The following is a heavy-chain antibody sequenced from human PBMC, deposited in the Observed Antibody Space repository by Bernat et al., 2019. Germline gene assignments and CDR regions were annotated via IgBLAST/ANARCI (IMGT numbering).Heavy chain of an antibody. CDR2: IWYDGSNK. CDR1: GFTFSSYG. J-gene: IGHJ3*02. Sequence: QVHLVESGGGVVQPGRSLRLSCAASGFTFSSYGMHWVRQAPGKGLEWVAVIWYDGSNKYYADSVKGRFTISRDNSKNTLYLQMNSLRAEDTAVYYCARAEVATKDDAFDIWGQGTMVTVSS. D-gene: IGHD5-12*01. V-gene: IGHV3-33*01. CDR3: ARAEVATKDDAFDI.